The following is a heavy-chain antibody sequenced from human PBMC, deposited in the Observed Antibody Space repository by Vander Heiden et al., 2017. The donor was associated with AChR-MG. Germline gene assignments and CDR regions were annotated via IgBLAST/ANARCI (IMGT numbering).Heavy chain of an antibody. CDR3: ARQSNFGVLTPDF. CDR1: GYSLTDYF. CDR2: INPYNGVT. Sequence: QVQLVQSGTGVKKPGASVQVSCKASGYSLTDYFLHWVRLAPGQGLEWMGWINPYNGVTNYAQKFQGRVTMTSDSSVSTAYLELNTLRSDDTAVYYCARQSNFGVLTPDFWGHGARVTVSS. J-gene: IGHJ4*01. V-gene: IGHV1-2*02. D-gene: IGHD3-3*01.